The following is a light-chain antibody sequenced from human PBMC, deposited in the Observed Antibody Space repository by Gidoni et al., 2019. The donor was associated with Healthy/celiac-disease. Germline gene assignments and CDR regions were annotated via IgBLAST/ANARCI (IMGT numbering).Light chain of an antibody. Sequence: IQLTQSPSSLSASVGDRVTITCRAIQGISSYLAWYQQKPGKDPKLLSYAASTWQSGVPSRFSGSGYGTDFTLTISSLQPEDFATYYCQKINSYPITFGGGTKVEIK. CDR1: QGISSY. CDR3: QKINSYPIT. CDR2: AAS. J-gene: IGKJ4*01. V-gene: IGKV1-9*01.